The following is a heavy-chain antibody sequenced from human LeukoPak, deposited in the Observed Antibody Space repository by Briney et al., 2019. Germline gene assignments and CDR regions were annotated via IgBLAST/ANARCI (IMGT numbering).Heavy chain of an antibody. D-gene: IGHD1-26*01. Sequence: GGSLRLSCAASGFTFSDYYMTWVRQAPGKGPEWVANIKQDVSERYYVDSVKGRFTISRDNAKNSLYLQLNSLRAEDTAVYYCARDLSPLDSGTYYDAFDIWGQGTMVTVSS. J-gene: IGHJ3*02. CDR2: IKQDVSER. CDR3: ARDLSPLDSGTYYDAFDI. V-gene: IGHV3-7*01. CDR1: GFTFSDYY.